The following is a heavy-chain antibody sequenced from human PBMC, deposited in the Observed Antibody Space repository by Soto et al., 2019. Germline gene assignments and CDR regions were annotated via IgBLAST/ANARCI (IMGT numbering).Heavy chain of an antibody. CDR1: GYTFTSYD. D-gene: IGHD3-16*02. CDR3: VGGTLVDYGMDV. V-gene: IGHV1-8*01. J-gene: IGHJ6*02. CDR2: MNPNSGNT. Sequence: QVQLVQSGAEVKKPGASVKVSCKASGYTFTSYDINWVRQATGQGLEWMGWMNPNSGNTGYAQKFQGRVTMTRNTSISTAYMELSSLRSEDTAVYYWVGGTLVDYGMDVWGQGTTVTVSS.